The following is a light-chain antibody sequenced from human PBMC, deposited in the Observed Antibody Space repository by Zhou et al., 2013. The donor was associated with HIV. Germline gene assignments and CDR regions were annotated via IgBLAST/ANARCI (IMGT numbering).Light chain of an antibody. J-gene: IGKJ1*01. CDR2: DAT. CDR3: QQFNSYVWT. V-gene: IGKV1-13*02. Sequence: IQMTQSPSSVSASVGDRVTITCRASQGISTYLAWYQQKPGKVPKLLIYDATTLASGVPSRFSGSGSGTDYTLTITTLQAEDVATYYCQQFNSYVWTFGQGTKVDVK. CDR1: QGISTY.